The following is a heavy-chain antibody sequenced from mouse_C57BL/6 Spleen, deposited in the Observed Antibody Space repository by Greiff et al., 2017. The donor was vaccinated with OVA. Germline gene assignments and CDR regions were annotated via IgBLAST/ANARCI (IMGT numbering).Heavy chain of an antibody. CDR2: IRNKANGYTT. Sequence: EVKLMESGGGLVQPGGSLSLSCAASGFTFTDYYMSWVRQPPGKALEWLGFIRNKANGYTTEYSASVKGRFTISRDNSQSILYLQMNALRAEDRATYYCARYSNYLFDYWGQGTTLTVSS. CDR3: ARYSNYLFDY. J-gene: IGHJ2*01. D-gene: IGHD2-1*01. CDR1: GFTFTDYY. V-gene: IGHV7-3*01.